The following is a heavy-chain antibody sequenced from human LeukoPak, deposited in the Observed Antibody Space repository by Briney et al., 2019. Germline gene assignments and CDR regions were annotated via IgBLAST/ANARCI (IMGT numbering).Heavy chain of an antibody. D-gene: IGHD5-12*01. CDR2: IIPILGIA. CDR3: ARVPRGYSGYYFDY. CDR1: GGTFSSYA. Sequence: GSSVKVSCKASGGTFSSYAISWVRQAPGQGLEWMGRIIPILGIANYAQKFQGRVTITADKSTSTAYMELSSLRSEDTAVYYCARVPRGYSGYYFDYWGQGTLVTVSS. J-gene: IGHJ4*02. V-gene: IGHV1-69*04.